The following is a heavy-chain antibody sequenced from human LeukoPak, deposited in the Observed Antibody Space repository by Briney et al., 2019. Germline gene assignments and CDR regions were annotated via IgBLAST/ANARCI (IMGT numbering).Heavy chain of an antibody. CDR2: IKSKTGGGTT. CDR1: GFTFSNAW. J-gene: IGHJ4*02. Sequence: AGGSPRLSCVASGFTFSNAWMNWVRQAPGKGLEWVGRIKSKTGGGTTDYAAPVKGRITISRDDSTNTLHLQMNSLKTEDTAVYYCTTSLAGAVTAVYPFDNWGQGTLVTVSS. CDR3: TTSLAGAVTAVYPFDN. V-gene: IGHV3-15*01. D-gene: IGHD2-21*02.